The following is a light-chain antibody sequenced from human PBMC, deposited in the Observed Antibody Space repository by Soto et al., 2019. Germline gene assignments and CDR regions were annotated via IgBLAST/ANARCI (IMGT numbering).Light chain of an antibody. CDR3: QQYRSSVT. Sequence: EVVLTQSPGSLSLSPGQRATLSCRASQSVDSTFFAWYQKKPGQATRLLIYGASKRATGIPDRFSGSGSGTDFTLIIIRLEPEDFSVYYCQQYRSSVTFGQGTKVEIK. CDR2: GAS. J-gene: IGKJ1*01. CDR1: QSVDSTF. V-gene: IGKV3-20*01.